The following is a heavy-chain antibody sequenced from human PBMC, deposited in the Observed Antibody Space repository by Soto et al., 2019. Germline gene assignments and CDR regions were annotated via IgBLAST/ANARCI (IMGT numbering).Heavy chain of an antibody. Sequence: GGSPRLSCSASGFTFSSYAMHWVRQAPGKGLEYVSAISSNGGSTYYADSVKGRFTISRDNSKNTLYLQMSSLRAEDTAVYYCVKDLYCSSTSCYNRDFDYWGQGTLVTVSS. CDR3: VKDLYCSSTSCYNRDFDY. CDR2: ISSNGGST. CDR1: GFTFSSYA. D-gene: IGHD2-2*02. J-gene: IGHJ4*02. V-gene: IGHV3-64D*06.